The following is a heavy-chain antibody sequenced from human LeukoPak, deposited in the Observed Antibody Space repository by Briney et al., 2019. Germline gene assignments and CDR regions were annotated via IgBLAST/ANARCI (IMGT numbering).Heavy chain of an antibody. CDR2: IYYSGST. CDR1: GGSISSYD. CDR3: ARGYTGYSSSWVDY. V-gene: IGHV4-59*01. J-gene: IGHJ4*02. D-gene: IGHD6-13*01. Sequence: SETLSLTCTVSGGSISSYDWSWIRQPPGKGLEWIGYIYYSGSTNYNPSLKSRVTISVDTSKNQFSLKLSSVTAAETAVYYCARGYTGYSSSWVDYWGQGTLVTVSS.